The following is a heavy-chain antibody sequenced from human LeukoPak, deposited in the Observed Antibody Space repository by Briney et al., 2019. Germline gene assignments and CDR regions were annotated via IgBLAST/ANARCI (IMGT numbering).Heavy chain of an antibody. Sequence: GRSLRLSCAASGFTFDDYAMHRVRQAPGKGLEWVSGISWNSGSIGYADSVKGRFTISRDNAKNSLYLQMNSLRAEDTALYYCAKDISSGVAAAGTSWFDPWGQGTLVTVSS. CDR3: AKDISSGVAAAGTSWFDP. J-gene: IGHJ5*02. D-gene: IGHD6-13*01. CDR1: GFTFDDYA. CDR2: ISWNSGSI. V-gene: IGHV3-9*01.